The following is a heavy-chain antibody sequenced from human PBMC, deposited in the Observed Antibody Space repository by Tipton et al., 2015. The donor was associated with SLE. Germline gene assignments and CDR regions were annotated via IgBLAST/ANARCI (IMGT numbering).Heavy chain of an antibody. J-gene: IGHJ4*02. CDR3: ATDLSEYFDY. CDR2: IRYDGTSK. V-gene: IGHV3-30*02. Sequence: SLRLSCAASGFTFNHYGLHWVRQVPGKGLEWVAFIRYDGTSKYYADSVKGRFTISRDNSKNTLYVQMNSLRPEDTAVYYCATDLSEYFDYWGQGTLVTVSS. CDR1: GFTFNHYG. D-gene: IGHD1-14*01.